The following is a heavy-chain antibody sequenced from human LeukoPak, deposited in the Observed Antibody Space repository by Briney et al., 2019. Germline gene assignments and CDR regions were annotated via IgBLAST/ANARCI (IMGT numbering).Heavy chain of an antibody. D-gene: IGHD6-6*01. V-gene: IGHV3-7*01. Sequence: GGSLRLSCTASGFTFSDYWMTWVRQAPGKGAEWVANIKQDGSQRYYVDSVRGRFTISRDNAKNSLFLQMNGLRAEDPAVYYCARRGGSSSRRSPIDYWGQGTLVTVSS. CDR2: IKQDGSQR. CDR3: ARRGGSSSRRSPIDY. J-gene: IGHJ4*02. CDR1: GFTFSDYW.